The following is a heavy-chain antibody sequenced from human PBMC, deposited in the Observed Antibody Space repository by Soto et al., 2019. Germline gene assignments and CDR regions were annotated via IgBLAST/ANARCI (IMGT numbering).Heavy chain of an antibody. V-gene: IGHV4-4*07. D-gene: IGHD6-19*01. CDR1: GGSIINYY. Sequence: QVQLQESGPGLVKPSETLSITCSVSGGSIINYYWTWIRQPAGKGLEWIGRVSSSGSTIYNPSLKRRVTVSVDTSKNHFSLKLRSVTAADTAVYYCARVGMVGSVLGYWFDPWGQGTLVTVSS. J-gene: IGHJ5*02. CDR2: VSSSGST. CDR3: ARVGMVGSVLGYWFDP.